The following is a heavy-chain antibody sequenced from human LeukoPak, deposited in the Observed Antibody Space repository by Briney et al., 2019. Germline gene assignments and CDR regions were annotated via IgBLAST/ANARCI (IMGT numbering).Heavy chain of an antibody. CDR1: GYTFTGYY. J-gene: IGHJ4*02. CDR2: INPNSGGT. CDR3: ARGTNYYDSSGYYYIY. Sequence: ASVKVSCKASGYTFTGYYMHCVRQAPGQGLEWMGWINPNSGGTNYAQKFQGRVTMTRDTSISTAYMELSRLRSDDTAVYYCARGTNYYDSSGYYYIYWGKGTLVTVSS. V-gene: IGHV1-2*02. D-gene: IGHD3-22*01.